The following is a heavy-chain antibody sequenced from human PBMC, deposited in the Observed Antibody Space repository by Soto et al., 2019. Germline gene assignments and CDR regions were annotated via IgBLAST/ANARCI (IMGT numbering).Heavy chain of an antibody. CDR1: GASITSENW. CDR2: IYHSGSA. CDR3: VRDRGAVLGNYPKRAPKFDS. V-gene: IGHV4-4*02. D-gene: IGHD3-16*01. Sequence: QVQLQESGPGLVRPSGALSLTCTVSGASITSENWWSWVRQPPGKGLEWIGEIYHSGSANYNPSLKSRSTISLDKSKSQFSLKLTSVTAADEAIYDCVRDRGAVLGNYPKRAPKFDSWGQGTPVTVSS. J-gene: IGHJ4*02.